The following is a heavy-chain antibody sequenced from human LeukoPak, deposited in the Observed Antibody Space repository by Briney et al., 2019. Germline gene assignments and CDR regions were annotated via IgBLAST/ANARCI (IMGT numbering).Heavy chain of an antibody. V-gene: IGHV4-39*01. Sequence: SETLSLTCTVSGGSISSSDYYWGWIRQPPGKGLEWIGSIYYSGNTYYNPSLKSRVTISVDTSKNQFSLRLSFVTAADTAVYYCARYQTAMVSFDYWGQGTLVTVSS. CDR1: GGSISSSDYY. D-gene: IGHD5-18*01. J-gene: IGHJ4*02. CDR2: IYYSGNT. CDR3: ARYQTAMVSFDY.